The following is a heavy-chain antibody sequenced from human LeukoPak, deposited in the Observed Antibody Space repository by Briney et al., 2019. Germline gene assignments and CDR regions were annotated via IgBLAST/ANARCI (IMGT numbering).Heavy chain of an antibody. CDR2: INPNSGGT. D-gene: IGHD1-26*01. J-gene: IGHJ4*02. CDR1: GYTFTGYY. V-gene: IGHV1-2*02. Sequence: ASVKVSCKASGYTFTGYYMHWVRQAPGQGLEWMGWINPNSGGTNYAQKFQGRVTMTRDTSISTAYMELSRLRSDDTAVYYCARGIVGATAISNYRRSPFDYWGQGTLVTVSS. CDR3: ARGIVGATAISNYRRSPFDY.